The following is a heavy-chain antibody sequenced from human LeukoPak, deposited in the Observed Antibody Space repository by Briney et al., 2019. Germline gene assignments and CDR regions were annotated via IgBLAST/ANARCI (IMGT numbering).Heavy chain of an antibody. Sequence: SVKVSCKASGGTFSSYAISWVRQAPGQGLEWMGGIIPIFGTANYAQKFQGRVTITADESTSTAYMELSSLRSEDTAVYYCARDMPWSSGWVYYYYYYGMDVWGQGTTVTVSS. CDR3: ARDMPWSSGWVYYYYYYGMDV. CDR2: IIPIFGTA. V-gene: IGHV1-69*13. CDR1: GGTFSSYA. J-gene: IGHJ6*02. D-gene: IGHD6-19*01.